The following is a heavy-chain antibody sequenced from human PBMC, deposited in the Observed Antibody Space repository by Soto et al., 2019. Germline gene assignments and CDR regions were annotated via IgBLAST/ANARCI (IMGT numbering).Heavy chain of an antibody. D-gene: IGHD3-10*01. J-gene: IGHJ4*02. Sequence: SSVKVSCKASAGTFSNYGITWVRQAPGQGLEWMGGIIPIFGPTNYAQKFQGRVTITADESTSTAYMELSSLRSGDTAVYYCAGDFYGSGSYYRGRFDYWGQGTQVTVSS. CDR1: AGTFSNYG. V-gene: IGHV1-69*13. CDR2: IIPIFGPT. CDR3: AGDFYGSGSYYRGRFDY.